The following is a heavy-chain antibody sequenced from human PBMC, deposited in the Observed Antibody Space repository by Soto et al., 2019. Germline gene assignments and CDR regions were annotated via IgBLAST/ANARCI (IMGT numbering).Heavy chain of an antibody. CDR2: ISSSSSTI. CDR3: ARDLHDYGVGYDY. D-gene: IGHD4-17*01. Sequence: EVQLVESGGGLVQPGGSLRLSCAASGFTFSSYSMNWVRQAPGKGLEWVSYISSSSSTIYYADSVKGRFTISRDNAKNSLYLQMNSLRAEDTAVYYGARDLHDYGVGYDYWGQGTLVTVSS. V-gene: IGHV3-48*01. CDR1: GFTFSSYS. J-gene: IGHJ4*02.